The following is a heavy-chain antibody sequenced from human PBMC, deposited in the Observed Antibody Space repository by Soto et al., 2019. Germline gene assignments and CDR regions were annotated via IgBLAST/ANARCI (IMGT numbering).Heavy chain of an antibody. CDR1: GYTFTSYY. CDR3: ARGEQLVHFDS. J-gene: IGHJ4*01. CDR2: INPSGGGT. Sequence: QVQLVQSGAEVKKPGASVKVSCKASGYTFTSYYMHWVRQAPGQGLEWMGIINPSGGGTNYAQKFEGWVTMTTDTSISTAYMELSRLNFDDTAVYYCARGEQLVHFDSWGQGTLVTVSS. D-gene: IGHD6-6*01. V-gene: IGHV1-2*04.